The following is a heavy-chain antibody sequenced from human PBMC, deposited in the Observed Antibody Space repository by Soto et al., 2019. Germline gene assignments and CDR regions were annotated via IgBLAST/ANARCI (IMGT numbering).Heavy chain of an antibody. J-gene: IGHJ3*02. Sequence: SETLSLTCTVSGGSISSYYWSWIRQPPGKGLEWIGYIYYSGSTNYNPSLKSRVTISVDTSKNQFSLKLSSVTAADTAVYYCARVRGSSRGDAFDIWGQGTMVTVSS. CDR2: IYYSGST. CDR1: GGSISSYY. D-gene: IGHD1-26*01. V-gene: IGHV4-59*01. CDR3: ARVRGSSRGDAFDI.